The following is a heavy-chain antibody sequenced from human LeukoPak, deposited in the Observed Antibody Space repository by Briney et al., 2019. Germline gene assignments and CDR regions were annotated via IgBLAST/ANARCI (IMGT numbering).Heavy chain of an antibody. Sequence: PGGSLRLSCAASGFTFSSYWMSWVRQAPGKGLEWVANIKQDGSEIYYVDSVKGRFTISRDNAKNSLYLQMNSLRAEDTAVYYCARGQPGRDGYNFFDYWGQGTLVTVSS. CDR1: GFTFSSYW. V-gene: IGHV3-7*01. D-gene: IGHD5-24*01. J-gene: IGHJ4*02. CDR3: ARGQPGRDGYNFFDY. CDR2: IKQDGSEI.